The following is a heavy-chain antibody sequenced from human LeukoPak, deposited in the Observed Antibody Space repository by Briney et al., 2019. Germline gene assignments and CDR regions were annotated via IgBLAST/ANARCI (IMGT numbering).Heavy chain of an antibody. D-gene: IGHD3-3*01. J-gene: IGHJ6*02. CDR3: ARHSRPDYDFWSGYYSIYYYGMDA. CDR2: IYYSGST. V-gene: IGHV4-59*08. CDR1: GGSISSYY. Sequence: SETLSLTCTVSGGSISSYYWSWTRQPPGKGLEWIGYIYYSGSTNYNPSLKSRVTISVDTSKNQFSLKLSSVTAADTAVYYCARHSRPDYDFWSGYYSIYYYGMDAWGQGTTVTVSS.